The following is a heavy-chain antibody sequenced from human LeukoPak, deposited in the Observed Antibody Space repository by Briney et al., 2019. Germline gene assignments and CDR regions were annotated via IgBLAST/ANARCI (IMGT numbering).Heavy chain of an antibody. J-gene: IGHJ4*02. Sequence: PGGSLRLSCAASGFTFSDHHMDWVRQAPGKGLEWVGRIKSKTHSGTTDYAAPVKGRFTISRDDSENTLYLQMNSLKAEDTAVYSCTTGSGYLLDYWGQGTLVTVSS. V-gene: IGHV3-15*01. CDR3: TTGSGYLLDY. CDR2: IKSKTHSGTT. D-gene: IGHD3-3*01. CDR1: GFTFSDHH.